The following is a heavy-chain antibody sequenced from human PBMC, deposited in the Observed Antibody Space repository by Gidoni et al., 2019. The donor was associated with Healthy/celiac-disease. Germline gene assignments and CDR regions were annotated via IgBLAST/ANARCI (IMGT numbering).Heavy chain of an antibody. J-gene: IGHJ6*03. D-gene: IGHD6-13*01. Sequence: EVKLVESGGGLVQPGGSLRLPCAASGFTFSSYGMHWVRQAPGKGLVGVPRINCDGSSTSDADSVKGRFTISRDNAKNTLYLQMNSLRAEDTAVYYCANIPGIAAAGTLNYYYYMDVWGKGTTVTVSS. CDR2: INCDGSST. CDR3: ANIPGIAAAGTLNYYYYMDV. CDR1: GFTFSSYG. V-gene: IGHV3-74*01.